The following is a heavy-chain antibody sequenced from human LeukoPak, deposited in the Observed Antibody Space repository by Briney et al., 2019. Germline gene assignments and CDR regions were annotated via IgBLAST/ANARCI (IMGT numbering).Heavy chain of an antibody. CDR3: ARQRRVRGAKEVYYYYYYMDV. Sequence: SETLCLTCTVSGGSISSYYWSWIRQPPGKGLEWIGEINHSGSTNYNPSLKSRVTISVDTSKNQFSLKLSSVTAADTAVYYCARQRRVRGAKEVYYYYYYMDVWGKGTTVTISS. D-gene: IGHD3-10*01. CDR1: GGSISSYY. CDR2: INHSGST. V-gene: IGHV4-34*01. J-gene: IGHJ6*03.